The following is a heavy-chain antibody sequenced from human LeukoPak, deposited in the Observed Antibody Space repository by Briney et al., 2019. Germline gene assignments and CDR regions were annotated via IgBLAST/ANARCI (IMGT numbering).Heavy chain of an antibody. Sequence: PSETLSLTCTVSGGSLSSSTYYWGWIRQPPGKGLEWLGSIYYSGNTYHNPSLKSRLTISVDTSKNQFSLKLSSVTAADTAVYYCARGRRITFGGIIVPFDYWGQGTVVTVSS. CDR3: ARGRRITFGGIIVPFDY. D-gene: IGHD3-16*02. J-gene: IGHJ4*02. CDR1: GGSLSSSTYY. V-gene: IGHV4-39*01. CDR2: IYYSGNT.